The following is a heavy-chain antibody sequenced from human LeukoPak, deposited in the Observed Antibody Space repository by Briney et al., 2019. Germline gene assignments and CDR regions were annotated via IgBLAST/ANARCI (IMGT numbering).Heavy chain of an antibody. CDR2: ISYDGSNK. J-gene: IGHJ4*02. V-gene: IGHV3-30*18. Sequence: GGSLRLSCAASGFTFSSYGMHWVRQAPGKGLEWVAVISYDGSNKYYADSVKGRFTISRDNSKNTLYLQMNSLRAEDTAVYYCAKDRHIVLMVYAIQASFDYWGQGTLVTVSS. CDR3: AKDRHIVLMVYAIQASFDY. D-gene: IGHD2-8*01. CDR1: GFTFSSYG.